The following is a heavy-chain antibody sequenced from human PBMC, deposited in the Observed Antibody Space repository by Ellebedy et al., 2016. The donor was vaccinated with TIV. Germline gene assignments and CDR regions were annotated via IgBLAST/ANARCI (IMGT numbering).Heavy chain of an antibody. Sequence: ASVKVSXKASGYTFTSYYMHWVRQAPGQGLEWMGIINPRGDSSSDAQKFQGRVTMTRDTSTSTVYMELSSLRSEDTAVYYCARGAGGGYFDYWGQGTLVTVSS. D-gene: IGHD2-15*01. V-gene: IGHV1-46*01. J-gene: IGHJ4*02. CDR3: ARGAGGGYFDY. CDR1: GYTFTSYY. CDR2: INPRGDSS.